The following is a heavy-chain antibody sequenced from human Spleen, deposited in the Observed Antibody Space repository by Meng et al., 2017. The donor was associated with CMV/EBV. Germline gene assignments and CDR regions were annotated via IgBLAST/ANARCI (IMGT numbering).Heavy chain of an antibody. J-gene: IGHJ5*02. CDR3: ARGGGPTNCCYSNNWFDP. Sequence: FTFTDYYMSWIRQAPEKGLEWVSSVSSTSRTMYYGDSVKSRFTISRDNARNSLYLQMSSLRAEDTAVYYCARGGGPTNCCYSNNWFDPWGQGTLVTVSS. CDR2: VSSTSRTM. D-gene: IGHD2-21*02. CDR1: FTFTDYY. V-gene: IGHV3-11*01.